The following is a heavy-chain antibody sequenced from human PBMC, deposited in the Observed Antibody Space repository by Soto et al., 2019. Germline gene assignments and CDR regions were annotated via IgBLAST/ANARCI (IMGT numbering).Heavy chain of an antibody. D-gene: IGHD1-26*01. J-gene: IGHJ2*01. V-gene: IGHV4-30-4*01. CDR2: IYYSGST. CDR1: GGSISSGDYY. Sequence: QVQLQESGPGLVKPSQTLSLTCTVSGGSISSGDYYWSWIRQPPGKGLEWIGYIYYSGSTYYNPSLKSRVTISVDTSKNPFSLKLSSVTAADTAVYYCARGGSGSYTFPRWYFDLWGRGTLVTVSS. CDR3: ARGGSGSYTFPRWYFDL.